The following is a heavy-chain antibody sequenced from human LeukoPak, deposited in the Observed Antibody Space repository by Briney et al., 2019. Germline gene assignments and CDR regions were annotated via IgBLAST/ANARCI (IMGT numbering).Heavy chain of an antibody. Sequence: SETLSLTCTVSGGSVSSGSYYWSCLRQPPGKGLEWIGYIYYSGSTNYNPSLKSRVTISVDTSKNQFSLKLSSVTAADTAVYYCARGSHDILTGPLAFDIWGQGTMVAVS. D-gene: IGHD3-9*01. CDR3: ARGSHDILTGPLAFDI. V-gene: IGHV4-61*01. J-gene: IGHJ3*02. CDR1: GGSVSSGSYY. CDR2: IYYSGST.